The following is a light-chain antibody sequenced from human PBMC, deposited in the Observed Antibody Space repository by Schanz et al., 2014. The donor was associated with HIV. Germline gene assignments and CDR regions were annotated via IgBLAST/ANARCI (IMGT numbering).Light chain of an antibody. V-gene: IGLV1-44*01. J-gene: IGLJ2*01. CDR1: RSTIERRA. CDR2: NND. Sequence: QSLLTQPPSASGTPGQRVTISCSGSRSTIERRAVDWYQHLPGTAPRLLIHNNDQRPSEVPDRFSGSKSGTSASLVISGLQSEDEADYYCATWDISLNGPVFGGGTKLTVL. CDR3: ATWDISLNGPV.